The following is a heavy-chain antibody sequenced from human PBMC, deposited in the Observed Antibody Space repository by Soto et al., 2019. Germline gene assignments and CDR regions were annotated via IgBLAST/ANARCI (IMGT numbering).Heavy chain of an antibody. CDR2: ISYDGSNK. D-gene: IGHD6-19*01. CDR1: GFTFSSYG. Sequence: GGSLRLSCAASGFTFSSYGMHWVRQAPGKGLEWVAVISYDGSNKYYADSVKGRFTISRDNSKNTLYLQMNSLRAEDTAVYYCAKAVAGPGDYYYYYGMDVWGQGTTVTVSS. V-gene: IGHV3-30*18. J-gene: IGHJ6*02. CDR3: AKAVAGPGDYYYYYGMDV.